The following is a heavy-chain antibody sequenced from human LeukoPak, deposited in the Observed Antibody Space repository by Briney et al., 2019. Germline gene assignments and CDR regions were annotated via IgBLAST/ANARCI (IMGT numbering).Heavy chain of an antibody. J-gene: IGHJ4*02. CDR3: ARGAYGDFPEDY. V-gene: IGHV1-69*05. CDR1: GGTFSSYA. Sequence: SVKVSCKASGGTFSSYAISWVRQAPGQGLEWMGRIIPIFGTANYAQKFQGRVTITTDESTSTAYMELSSLRSEDTAVYYLARGAYGDFPEDYWGQGTLVTVSS. D-gene: IGHD4-17*01. CDR2: IIPIFGTA.